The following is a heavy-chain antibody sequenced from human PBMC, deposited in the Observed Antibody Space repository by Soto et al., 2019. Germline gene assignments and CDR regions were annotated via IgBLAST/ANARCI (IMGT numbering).Heavy chain of an antibody. D-gene: IGHD1-26*01. Sequence: ASVKVSCKASGGTFSSYAISWVRQAPGQGLEWMGGIIPILGIANYAQKFQGRVTITADKSTSTAYMELSSLRSEDTAVYSWASRYSGSYKAEYFQHWGQGTLVTVSS. J-gene: IGHJ1*01. CDR1: GGTFSSYA. CDR3: ASRYSGSYKAEYFQH. V-gene: IGHV1-69*10. CDR2: IIPILGIA.